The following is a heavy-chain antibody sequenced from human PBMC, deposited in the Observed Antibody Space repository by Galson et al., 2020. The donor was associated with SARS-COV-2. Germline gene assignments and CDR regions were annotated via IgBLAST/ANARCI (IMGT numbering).Heavy chain of an antibody. D-gene: IGHD2-2*01. Sequence: ASVKVSCKASGYTFTSYGISWVRQAPGQGLEWMGWISAYNGNTNYAQKLQGRVTMTTDTSTSTAYMELRSLRSDDTAVYYCARESSSRDGDYYYYMDVWGKGTTVTVSS. CDR3: ARESSSRDGDYYYYMDV. CDR2: ISAYNGNT. J-gene: IGHJ6*03. CDR1: GYTFTSYG. V-gene: IGHV1-18*01.